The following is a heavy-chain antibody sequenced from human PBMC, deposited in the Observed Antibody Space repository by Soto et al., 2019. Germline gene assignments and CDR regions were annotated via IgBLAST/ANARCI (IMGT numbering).Heavy chain of an antibody. V-gene: IGHV4-34*01. CDR3: ASLGYCSSTSCYGGYYFDY. D-gene: IGHD2-2*01. Sequence: QVQLQQWGAGLLKPSETLSLTCAVYGGSFSGYYWSWIRQPPGKGLEWIGEINHSGSTNYNPSLKIRVTISVDPSKNQFSLKLSSVTAADTAVYYCASLGYCSSTSCYGGYYFDYWGQGTLVTVSS. J-gene: IGHJ4*02. CDR2: INHSGST. CDR1: GGSFSGYY.